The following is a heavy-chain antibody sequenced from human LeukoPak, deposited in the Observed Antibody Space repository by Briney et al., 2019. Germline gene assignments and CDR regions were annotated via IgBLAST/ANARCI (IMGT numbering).Heavy chain of an antibody. D-gene: IGHD3-9*01. CDR2: ISSSGSTI. V-gene: IGHV3-11*01. CDR3: ASSRLVTNSLDY. CDR1: GFTFSDYY. Sequence: GGSLRLSCAASGFTFSDYYMSWIRQAPGKGLERVSYISSSGSTIYYADSVKGRFTISRDNAKNSLYLQMNSLRAEDTAVYYCASSRLVTNSLDYWGQGTLVTVSS. J-gene: IGHJ4*02.